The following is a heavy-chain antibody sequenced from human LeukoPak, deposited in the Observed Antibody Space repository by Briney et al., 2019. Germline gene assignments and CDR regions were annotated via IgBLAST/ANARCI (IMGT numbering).Heavy chain of an antibody. Sequence: GGSLRLSCAASGFTFSSYAMSWVRQAPGKGLEWVSAISGSGGSTYYADSVKGRFTISRDNSKNTLYLQMNSLRAEDTAVYYCPKAGVYDFWSGYYPLDYWGQGTLVTVSS. CDR3: PKAGVYDFWSGYYPLDY. J-gene: IGHJ4*02. CDR2: ISGSGGST. D-gene: IGHD3-3*01. V-gene: IGHV3-23*01. CDR1: GFTFSSYA.